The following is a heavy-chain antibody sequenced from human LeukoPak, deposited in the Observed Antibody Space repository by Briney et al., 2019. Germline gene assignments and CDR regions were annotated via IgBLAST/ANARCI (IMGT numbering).Heavy chain of an antibody. Sequence: PGRSLRLSCEASGFTFSSYAMSWVRQDPGNVLESVSAISGSGGSTYYADSVKGRFTISRDNSKNTLYLQMNSLRAEDTAVYYCAKELYGSGTLFDYWGQGTLVTVSS. CDR3: AKELYGSGTLFDY. CDR1: GFTFSSYA. D-gene: IGHD3-10*01. V-gene: IGHV3-23*01. CDR2: ISGSGGST. J-gene: IGHJ4*02.